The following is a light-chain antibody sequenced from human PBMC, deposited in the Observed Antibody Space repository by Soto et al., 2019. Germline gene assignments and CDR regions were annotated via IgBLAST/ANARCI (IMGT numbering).Light chain of an antibody. V-gene: IGKV1-5*01. CDR1: QTIHSF. CDR3: QQFHSFPWT. J-gene: IGKJ1*01. Sequence: DIQMTQSPSTLSASVGDRVTITCRASQTIHSFLAWYQQKAGKAPKLLIYDASILERGVPSRFSGSGSGTEFTLTVSSLQPDDFATFYCQQFHSFPWTFGQGTKVEI. CDR2: DAS.